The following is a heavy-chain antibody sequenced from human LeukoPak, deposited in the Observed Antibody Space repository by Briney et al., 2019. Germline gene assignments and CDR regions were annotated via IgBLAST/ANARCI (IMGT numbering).Heavy chain of an antibody. Sequence: GGSLRLSCKASGFTFSNYAMNWVRQAPGKGLEWVSSITSVSSYRYYADSVKGRFTISRDNAKNSLFLQMNSLRAEDTAIYYCARDPTADDYWGQGTLVTVSS. CDR1: GFTFSNYA. CDR3: ARDPTADDY. J-gene: IGHJ4*02. V-gene: IGHV3-21*01. D-gene: IGHD2-2*01. CDR2: ITSVSSYR.